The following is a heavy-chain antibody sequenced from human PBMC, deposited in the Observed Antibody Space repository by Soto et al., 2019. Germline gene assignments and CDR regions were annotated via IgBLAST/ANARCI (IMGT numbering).Heavy chain of an antibody. CDR3: ARTYPRITMVRGVFGAFVIHGMDV. Sequence: ASVKVSCKASGYTFTSYGISWVRQAPGQGLEWMGWISAYNGNTNYAQKLQGRVTMTTDTSTSTAYMELRSLRSDDTGVYYCARTYPRITMVRGVFGAFVIHGMDVWGQGTTVTVSS. CDR1: GYTFTSYG. V-gene: IGHV1-18*01. CDR2: ISAYNGNT. J-gene: IGHJ6*02. D-gene: IGHD3-10*01.